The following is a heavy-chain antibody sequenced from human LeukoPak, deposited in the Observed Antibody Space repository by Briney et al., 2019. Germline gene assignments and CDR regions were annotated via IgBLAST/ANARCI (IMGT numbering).Heavy chain of an antibody. CDR1: GFTFSSYD. J-gene: IGHJ6*02. D-gene: IGHD3-9*01. Sequence: GGSLRLSCAVSGFTFSSYDMHWVRHGTGKALEWVSAIGTGGDTYYPGSVKGRFTISRENPKNSLYLQMNSLRAGDTAVYYCARSSPPTYDILTGYRYYYYGMDAWGQGTTVTVSS. CDR3: ARSSPPTYDILTGYRYYYYGMDA. CDR2: IGTGGDT. V-gene: IGHV3-13*01.